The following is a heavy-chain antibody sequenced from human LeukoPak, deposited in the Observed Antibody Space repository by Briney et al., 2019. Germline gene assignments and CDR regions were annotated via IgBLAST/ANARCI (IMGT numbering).Heavy chain of an antibody. Sequence: PGRSLRLSCAASGFTFDDYAMYWVRQAPGKGLEWVSGIGWNSGSIGYADSVKGRFTISRDNAKNSLYLQMNSLRAEDTALYYCAKDTDYYDSSGITFDYWGQGTLVTVSS. D-gene: IGHD3-22*01. CDR2: IGWNSGSI. V-gene: IGHV3-9*01. J-gene: IGHJ4*02. CDR1: GFTFDDYA. CDR3: AKDTDYYDSSGITFDY.